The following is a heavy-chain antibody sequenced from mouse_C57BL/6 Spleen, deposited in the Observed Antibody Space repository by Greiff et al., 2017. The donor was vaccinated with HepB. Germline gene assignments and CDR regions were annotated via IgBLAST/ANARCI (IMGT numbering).Heavy chain of an antibody. J-gene: IGHJ4*01. D-gene: IGHD2-4*01. V-gene: IGHV1-64*01. CDR1: GYTFTSYW. CDR3: ARPRIYYDYEGSAMDY. Sequence: VKLQQPGAELVKPGASVKLSCKASGYTFTSYWMHWVKQRPGQGLEWIGMIHPNSGSTNYNEKFKSKATLTVDKASSTAYMQLSSLTSEDSAVYYGARPRIYYDYEGSAMDYWGQGTSVTVSS. CDR2: IHPNSGST.